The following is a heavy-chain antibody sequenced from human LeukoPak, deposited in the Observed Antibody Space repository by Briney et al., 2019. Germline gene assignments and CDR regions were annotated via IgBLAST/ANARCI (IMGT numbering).Heavy chain of an antibody. V-gene: IGHV3-48*03. CDR1: RFTFSSYE. CDR3: AEVGITMIGGV. J-gene: IGHJ6*04. D-gene: IGHD3-10*02. CDR2: ISSSGSTI. Sequence: GGSLRLSCAASRFTFSSYEMNCDRHVAERLLEWVSYISSSGSTIYYADSVKGRFTISRDTAKNSLYLQMNSLRAEDTAVYYCAEVGITMIGGVWGKGTTVTISS.